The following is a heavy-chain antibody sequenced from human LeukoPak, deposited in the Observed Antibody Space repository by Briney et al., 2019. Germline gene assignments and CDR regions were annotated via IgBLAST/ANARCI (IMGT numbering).Heavy chain of an antibody. CDR3: ARLSLVSSYGYDDY. V-gene: IGHV5-10-1*01. CDR1: GCGFTSHW. Sequence: GESLQSSFKGSGCGFTSHWISWGRRGPGKGGGGRGRIDPSDSDINYSPSLQGHVTISADTSTSTAYLQWSSLKASDSAMYYCARLSLVSSYGYDDYCGQGTLVTVSS. CDR2: IDPSDSDI. D-gene: IGHD5-18*01. J-gene: IGHJ4*02.